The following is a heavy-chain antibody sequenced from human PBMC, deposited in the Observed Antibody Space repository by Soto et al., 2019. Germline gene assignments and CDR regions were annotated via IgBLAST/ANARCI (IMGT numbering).Heavy chain of an antibody. V-gene: IGHV1-46*01. CDR3: ARDRGDDYVWGSYAPYYFDY. CDR2: INPSGGST. D-gene: IGHD3-16*01. J-gene: IGHJ4*02. CDR1: GYTFTSYY. Sequence: QVQLVQSGAEVKKPGASVKVSCKASGYTFTSYYMHWVRQAPGQGLEWMGIINPSGGSTSYAQKFPGRVTMTRDTSTSTVYMELSSLRSEDTAVYYCARDRGDDYVWGSYAPYYFDYWGQGTLVTVSS.